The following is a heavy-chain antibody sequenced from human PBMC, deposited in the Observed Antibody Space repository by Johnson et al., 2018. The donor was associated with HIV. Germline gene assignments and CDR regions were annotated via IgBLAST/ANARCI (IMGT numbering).Heavy chain of an antibody. CDR2: ISYDGSNK. CDR3: ANIGSGWYSDAFDI. Sequence: QVQLVESGGGVVQPGRSLRLSCAASGFTFNSYAMHWVRQAPGRGLEWVAVISYDGSNKYYADSVKGRFTISRDNSKNTLYMQMNSLRAEDTAVYYCANIGSGWYSDAFDIWGQGTMVTVSS. D-gene: IGHD6-19*01. J-gene: IGHJ3*02. CDR1: GFTFNSYA. V-gene: IGHV3-30-3*01.